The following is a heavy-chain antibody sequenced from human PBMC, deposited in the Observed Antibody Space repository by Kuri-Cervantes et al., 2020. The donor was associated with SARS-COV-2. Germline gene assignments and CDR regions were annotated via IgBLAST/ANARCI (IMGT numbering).Heavy chain of an antibody. Sequence: GESLKISCAASGFTCSSYSMNWVRQAPGKGLEWVSSISSSSSYIYYADSVKGRFTITRDNAKNSLYLQMNSLRAEDTAVYYCARDHCSSTSCYLWGQGTMVTVSS. D-gene: IGHD2-2*01. CDR2: ISSSSSYI. J-gene: IGHJ3*01. V-gene: IGHV3-21*01. CDR1: GFTCSSYS. CDR3: ARDHCSSTSCYL.